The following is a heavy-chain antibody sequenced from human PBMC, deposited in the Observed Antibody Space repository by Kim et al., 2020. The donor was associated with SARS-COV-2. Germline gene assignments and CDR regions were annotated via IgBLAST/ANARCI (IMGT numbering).Heavy chain of an antibody. Sequence: GGSLRLSCAASGFTFSGSSMHWVRQASEKGLEWVGRIRSKANSYATTYSASVKVRFTISRDESKNTAYMQMNSLETEDTAVYYCTRVAGTTLAFLDTFDIWGQGTMVTVSS. CDR2: IRSKANSYAT. J-gene: IGHJ3*02. V-gene: IGHV3-73*01. CDR1: GFTFSGSS. CDR3: TRVAGTTLAFLDTFDI. D-gene: IGHD1-7*01.